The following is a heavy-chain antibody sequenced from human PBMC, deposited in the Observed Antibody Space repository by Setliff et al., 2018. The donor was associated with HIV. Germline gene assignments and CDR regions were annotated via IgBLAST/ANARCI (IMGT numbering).Heavy chain of an antibody. CDR3: TRPQYFYNIGGSDY. CDR2: IKTRADNYAT. D-gene: IGHD3-22*01. CDR1: GFNFKNAW. Sequence: GGSLSLYCAGSGFNFKNAWMSWVRQASGKGLEWLGRIKTRADNYATAYAASVKGRVTIFRDDSMNTAYLQMNSLKIEDTAVYYCTRPQYFYNIGGSDYWGQGTLVTVSS. J-gene: IGHJ4*02. V-gene: IGHV3-73*01.